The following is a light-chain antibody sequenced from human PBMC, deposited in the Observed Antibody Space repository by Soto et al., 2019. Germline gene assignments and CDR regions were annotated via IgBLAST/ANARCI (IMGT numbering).Light chain of an antibody. J-gene: IGKJ4*01. CDR2: GTS. CDR1: QTISTY. V-gene: IGKV1-39*01. Sequence: DVQMTQSPSSLSASVGDRVVITCRASQTISTYLNWYRQKPGKAPELLIYGTSNLESGVPSRFSGSGSGTEFTLTISSLRPDDFATCFCQQSSITPLTFGGGTKVEIK. CDR3: QQSSITPLT.